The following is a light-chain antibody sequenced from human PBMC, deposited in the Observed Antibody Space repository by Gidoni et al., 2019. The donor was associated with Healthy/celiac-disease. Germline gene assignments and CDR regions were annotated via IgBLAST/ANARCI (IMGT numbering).Light chain of an antibody. V-gene: IGKV3-15*01. CDR3: QQYNNWPPLT. CDR2: GAS. J-gene: IGKJ4*01. CDR1: QSVSSN. Sequence: IVMTHSPATLSLSPGERATLSCRASQSVSSNLAWYQQKPGQAPRLLIYGASTRATGIPARFSGSGSGTEFTLTISSLQSEDFAVYYCQQYNNWPPLTCXGXTKVEIK.